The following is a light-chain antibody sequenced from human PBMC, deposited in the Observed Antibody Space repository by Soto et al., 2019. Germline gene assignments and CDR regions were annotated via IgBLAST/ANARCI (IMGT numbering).Light chain of an antibody. V-gene: IGKV3-15*01. Sequence: EIVMTQSPSTLSVSPGESVTLSCRASQLFSSNLAWYQRRPGQAPRLLIYGSSTRATGVPPRFSGSASGTEFTLTISSLQSEDAATYYCQKYNTAPYTFGQGTRLEIK. CDR2: GSS. CDR3: QKYNTAPYT. J-gene: IGKJ5*01. CDR1: QLFSSN.